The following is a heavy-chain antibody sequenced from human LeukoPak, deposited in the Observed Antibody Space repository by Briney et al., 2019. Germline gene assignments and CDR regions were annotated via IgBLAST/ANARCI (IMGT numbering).Heavy chain of an antibody. V-gene: IGHV3-49*04. Sequence: GGSLRLSCTTSGFRFRDDAISWVRQAPGKGLEWVGFIRSNYYGGTTEYAASVNGRFTISRDDSKSIAYLQMNSLKIEDTALYYCTRDPETNLWLEGYWGQGTLVTVSS. J-gene: IGHJ4*02. D-gene: IGHD3-22*01. CDR2: IRSNYYGGTT. CDR1: GFRFRDDA. CDR3: TRDPETNLWLEGY.